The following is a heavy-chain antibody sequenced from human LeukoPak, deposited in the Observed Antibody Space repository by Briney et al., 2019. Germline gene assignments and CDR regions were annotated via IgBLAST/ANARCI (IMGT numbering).Heavy chain of an antibody. D-gene: IGHD3-22*01. CDR1: GFTFSSYA. Sequence: GGSLRLSCAASGFTFSSYAMSWVRQAPGKGLEWVSAISGSGGSTYYADSVKGRFTISRDNSKNTLYLQMNSLRAEDTAVYYCAKVVYYYDSSGYYYVSWGQGTLVTVSS. J-gene: IGHJ4*02. CDR2: ISGSGGST. CDR3: AKVVYYYDSSGYYYVS. V-gene: IGHV3-23*01.